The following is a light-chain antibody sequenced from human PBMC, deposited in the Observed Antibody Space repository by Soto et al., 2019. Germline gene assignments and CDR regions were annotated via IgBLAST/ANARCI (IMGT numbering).Light chain of an antibody. CDR3: QTWGTGIPWV. CDR1: SGHSSYA. Sequence: QLVLTQSPSASASLGASVKLTCTLSSGHSSYAIARHQQQPEKGPRYLMKLNSDGSHSKGDGIPGRFSGSSSGDERYLTISSLQSEDEADYYCQTWGTGIPWVFGGGTKLTVL. J-gene: IGLJ3*02. CDR2: LNSDGSH. V-gene: IGLV4-69*01.